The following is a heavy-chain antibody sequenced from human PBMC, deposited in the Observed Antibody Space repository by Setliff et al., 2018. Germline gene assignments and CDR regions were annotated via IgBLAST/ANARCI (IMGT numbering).Heavy chain of an antibody. CDR2: IYTSGST. D-gene: IGHD1-26*01. J-gene: IGHJ3*02. V-gene: IGHV4-4*07. CDR3: ARKGISALSGAFDM. CDR1: GGSISNYY. Sequence: KTSETLSLTCTVSGGSISNYYWSWIRQPAGKGLEWIGHIYTSGSTNYNPSLKSRVTMSVDTSKNQFSLKLSSVTAADTAVYYCARKGISALSGAFDMWGQGTMVTVSS.